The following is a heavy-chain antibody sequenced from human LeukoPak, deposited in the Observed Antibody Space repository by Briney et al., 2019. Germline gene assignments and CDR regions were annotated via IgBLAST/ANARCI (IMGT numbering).Heavy chain of an antibody. V-gene: IGHV3-30*03. CDR3: AREGYCSSTSCYTLGDAFDI. J-gene: IGHJ3*02. Sequence: QPGRSLRLSCAASGFTFSSYGMHWVRQAPGKGLEWVAVISYDGSNKYYADSVKGRFTISRDNSKNTLYLQMNSLRAEDTAVYYCAREGYCSSTSCYTLGDAFDIWGQGTMVTVSS. CDR2: ISYDGSNK. CDR1: GFTFSSYG. D-gene: IGHD2-2*02.